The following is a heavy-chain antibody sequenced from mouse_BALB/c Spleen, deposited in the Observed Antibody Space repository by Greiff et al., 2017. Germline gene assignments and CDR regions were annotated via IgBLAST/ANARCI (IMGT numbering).Heavy chain of an antibody. CDR1: GYSITSGYY. J-gene: IGHJ4*01. Sequence: ESGPGLVKPSQSLSLTCSVTGYSITSGYYWNWIRQFPGNKLEWMGYISYDGSNNYNPSLKNRISITRDTSKNQFFLKLNSVTTEDTATYYCARGGSVDYAMDYWGQGTSVTVSS. CDR2: ISYDGSN. V-gene: IGHV3-6*02. CDR3: ARGGSVDYAMDY.